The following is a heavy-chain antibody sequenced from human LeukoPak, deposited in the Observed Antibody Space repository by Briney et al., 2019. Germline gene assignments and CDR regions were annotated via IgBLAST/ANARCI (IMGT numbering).Heavy chain of an antibody. D-gene: IGHD2-15*01. Sequence: SETLSLTCTVSGGSISSSSYYWGWTRQPPGKGLEWIGSIYYSGSTYYNPSLKSRVTISVDTSKNQFSLKLSSVTAADTAVYYCAEVVAAIRQGAFDIWGQGTMVTVSS. CDR1: GGSISSSSYY. J-gene: IGHJ3*02. V-gene: IGHV4-39*07. CDR2: IYYSGST. CDR3: AEVVAAIRQGAFDI.